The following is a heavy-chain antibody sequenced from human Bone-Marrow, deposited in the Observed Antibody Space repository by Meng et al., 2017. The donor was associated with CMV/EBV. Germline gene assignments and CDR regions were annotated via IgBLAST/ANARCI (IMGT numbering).Heavy chain of an antibody. CDR3: AKDLRGYDFSEFDY. CDR2: IEDDGTNE. V-gene: IGHV3-30*02. J-gene: IGHJ4*02. CDR1: GFTFSSHG. D-gene: IGHD3-3*01. Sequence: GGSLRLSCAASGFTFSSHGMHWVRQAPGKGLEWVAFIEDDGTNENYGDYVKGRFTVSRDNSKNTLYLQMNSLRAEDTAVYYCAKDLRGYDFSEFDYWGQGTLVTVSS.